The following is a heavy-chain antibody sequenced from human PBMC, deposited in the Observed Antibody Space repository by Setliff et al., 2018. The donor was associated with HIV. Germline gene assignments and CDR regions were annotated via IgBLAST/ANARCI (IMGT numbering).Heavy chain of an antibody. CDR1: NGSFSGYY. V-gene: IGHV4-34*01. CDR3: ASRIYYYDSNNFLREEGFDP. J-gene: IGHJ5*02. D-gene: IGHD3-22*01. CDR2: INHSGVT. Sequence: SETLSLTCAVYNGSFSGYYWSWIRQSPGKGLEWIGEINHSGVTNYNPSLKSRVTISLDTSKNQFSLNLTSVTAADTAVYYCASRIYYYDSNNFLREEGFDPWGQGTLVTVSS.